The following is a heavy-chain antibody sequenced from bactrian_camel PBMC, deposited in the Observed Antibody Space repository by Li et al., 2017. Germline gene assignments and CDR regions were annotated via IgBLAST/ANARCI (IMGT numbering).Heavy chain of an antibody. J-gene: IGHJ4*01. Sequence: QLVESGGGLVQPGGSLRLSCAASGFTVSNYWMYWVRQAPGKGLEWVSSIDDGGNRYYADSVKGRSTISRDNARRTLHLQLNKLNTEDTATYYCVKLRWFNGASFLDTSAISEKGQGTQVTVS. V-gene: IGHV3S1*01. CDR1: GFTVSNYW. CDR2: IDDGGNR. D-gene: IGHD2*01.